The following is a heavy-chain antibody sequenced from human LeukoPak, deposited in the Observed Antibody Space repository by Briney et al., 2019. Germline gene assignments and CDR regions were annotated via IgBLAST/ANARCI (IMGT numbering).Heavy chain of an antibody. CDR2: IIPIFGTA. J-gene: IGHJ5*02. CDR1: GGTFSSYA. D-gene: IGHD4-17*01. CDR3: VRDVHGDYGSGWFDP. V-gene: IGHV1-69*01. Sequence: SSVKVSCKXSGGTFSSYAISWVRQAPGQGLEGMGGIIPIFGTANYSQKFQGRVTITADESTSTAYMELSSLRSEDTAVYYCVRDVHGDYGSGWFDPWGQGTLVSVSS.